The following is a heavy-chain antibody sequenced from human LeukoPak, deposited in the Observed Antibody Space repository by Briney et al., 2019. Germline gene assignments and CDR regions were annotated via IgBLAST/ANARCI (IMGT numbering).Heavy chain of an antibody. CDR1: GGSFSGYY. D-gene: IGHD2-15*01. V-gene: IGHV4-34*01. J-gene: IGHJ6*03. CDR2: INHSGST. CDR3: ARGLKGIVVVVAAGPRAYNYYYYMDV. Sequence: SETLSLTCVVYGGSFSGYYWSWIRQPPGKGLEWIGEINHSGSTNYSPSLKSRVTMSVDTSKNQFSLKLSSVTAADTAVYYCARGLKGIVVVVAAGPRAYNYYYYMDVWGKGTTVTVSS.